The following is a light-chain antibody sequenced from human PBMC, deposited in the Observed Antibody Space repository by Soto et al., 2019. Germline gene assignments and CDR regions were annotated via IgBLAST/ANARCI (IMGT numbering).Light chain of an antibody. Sequence: EIVMTQSPATLSASPGERATLSFRASQSVRSNLAWYQQKPGQAPRLLIYGASTRATGIPDRFSGSGSGTDFTLTISRLEPEDFAVYYCQQYGSSPPTFGQGTKVDIK. J-gene: IGKJ1*01. CDR2: GAS. CDR1: QSVRSN. V-gene: IGKV3-20*01. CDR3: QQYGSSPPT.